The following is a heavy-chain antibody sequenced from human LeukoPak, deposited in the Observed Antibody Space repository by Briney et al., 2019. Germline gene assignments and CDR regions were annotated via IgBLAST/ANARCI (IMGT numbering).Heavy chain of an antibody. D-gene: IGHD6-19*01. CDR3: AKSPPRFGSGWYEKFEKVSYFFDY. CDR1: GFTFSSYG. J-gene: IGHJ4*02. V-gene: IGHV3-30*02. CDR2: IRYDGSNK. Sequence: GGSLRLSCAASGFTFSSYGMHWVRQAPGKGLEGVAFIRYDGSNKYYADSVKGRFTISRDNSKNTLYLQMNSLRAEDTAVYYCAKSPPRFGSGWYEKFEKVSYFFDYWGQGTLVTVSS.